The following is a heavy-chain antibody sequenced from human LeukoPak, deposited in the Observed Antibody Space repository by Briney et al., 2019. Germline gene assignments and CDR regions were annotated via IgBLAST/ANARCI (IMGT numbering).Heavy chain of an antibody. Sequence: PGGSLRLSCAASGFTFSSYGMHWVRQAPGKGLEWVANIKQDGSEKYYVDSVKGRFTISRDNAKNSLNLQMNSLRAEDTAVYYCARDSLWGQGTLVTVSS. J-gene: IGHJ4*02. V-gene: IGHV3-7*03. CDR2: IKQDGSEK. CDR3: ARDSL. CDR1: GFTFSSYG.